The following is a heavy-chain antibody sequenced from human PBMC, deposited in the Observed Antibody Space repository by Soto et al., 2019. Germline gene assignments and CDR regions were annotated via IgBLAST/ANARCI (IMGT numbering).Heavy chain of an antibody. CDR2: INHSGSA. V-gene: IGHV4-34*01. J-gene: IGHJ4*02. Sequence: QVLLQQWGAGRLKPSETLSLTCAVYGGSFIDYSWGWIRQSPGTVLEWIGEINHSGSANYNPSLKSRVTISVDTSKNQFSLKLYSVTAADAAVYYCARVSDYWSQGTLVTVSS. CDR3: ARVSDY. CDR1: GGSFIDYS.